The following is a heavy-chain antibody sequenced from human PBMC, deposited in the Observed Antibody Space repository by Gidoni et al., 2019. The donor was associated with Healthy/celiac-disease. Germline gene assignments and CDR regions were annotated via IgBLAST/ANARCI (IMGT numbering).Heavy chain of an antibody. Sequence: EVQLLESGGGLVEPGGSLRLSCAASGFTFSSSALSWVRQSPGKGLEWVSTISGTGISTYYTDSVKGRFTISRDNSKNTLYLQMNSLRAEDTAVYYCAKVGGFDQLPLYYFDYWGQGTLVYVSS. CDR1: GFTFSSSA. CDR2: ISGTGIST. CDR3: AKVGGFDQLPLYYFDY. V-gene: IGHV3-23*01. J-gene: IGHJ4*02. D-gene: IGHD2-2*01.